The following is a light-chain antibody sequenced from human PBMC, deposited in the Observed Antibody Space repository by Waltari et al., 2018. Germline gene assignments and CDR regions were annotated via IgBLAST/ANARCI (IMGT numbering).Light chain of an antibody. V-gene: IGKV2-29*03. Sequence: TVVTQSPPLLSVTPGQPASISCWSNQSPLQTDGETSFSWYLQKPGHAPHLLISEISRRFSGVPDRFSGSGSGTGVTLNISRVEAEDVGVYYCLQSTELPSFGGGTKVEI. J-gene: IGKJ4*01. CDR2: EIS. CDR1: QSPLQTDGETS. CDR3: LQSTELPS.